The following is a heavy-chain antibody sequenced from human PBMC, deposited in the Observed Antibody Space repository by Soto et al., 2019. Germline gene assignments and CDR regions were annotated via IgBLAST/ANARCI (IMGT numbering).Heavy chain of an antibody. J-gene: IGHJ5*01. V-gene: IGHV1-69*02. CDR1: GGTFSSYT. CDR3: AIPDGGVVS. Sequence: ASVKVSCKAAGGTFSSYTISWVRQAPGQGLEWVGRIIPNNGVTNYARKFQGRVTIIGDTSISTAYMELRNLKSDDTAVYSCAIPDGGVVSWGQGTLVTVSS. CDR2: IIPNNGVT.